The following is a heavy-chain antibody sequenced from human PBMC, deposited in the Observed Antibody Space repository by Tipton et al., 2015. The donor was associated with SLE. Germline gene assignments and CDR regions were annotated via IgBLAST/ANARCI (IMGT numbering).Heavy chain of an antibody. CDR2: TYYRSKWYS. CDR1: GDSVSTNSAA. CDR3: AKDYNHDNADYN. J-gene: IGHJ4*02. V-gene: IGHV6-1*01. Sequence: GLVKPSQTLSLTCAISGDSVSTNSAAWTWIRQSPSRGLEWLGRTYYRSKWYSDYAVSVKSRITINPDTSKNQFSLQLNSVTVADTAVYYCAKDYNHDNADYNWGQGTLVIVSS. D-gene: IGHD4-17*01.